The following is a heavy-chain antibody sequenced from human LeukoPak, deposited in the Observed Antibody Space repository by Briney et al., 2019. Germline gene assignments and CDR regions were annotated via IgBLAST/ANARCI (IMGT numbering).Heavy chain of an antibody. Sequence: GASLRLSCAASGFTFSSYAMSWVRQAPGKGLEWVSAISGSGGSTYYADSVKGRFTISRDNSKNTLYLQMNSLRAEDTAVYYCAREYYDYVWGSPPDYWGQGTLVTVSS. D-gene: IGHD3-16*01. CDR1: GFTFSSYA. J-gene: IGHJ4*02. CDR2: ISGSGGST. V-gene: IGHV3-23*01. CDR3: AREYYDYVWGSPPDY.